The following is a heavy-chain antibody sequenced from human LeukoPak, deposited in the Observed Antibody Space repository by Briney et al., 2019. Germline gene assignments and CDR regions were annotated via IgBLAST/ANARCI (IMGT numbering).Heavy chain of an antibody. CDR2: IIPIFGTA. Sequence: SVKVSCKASGGTFSSYAISWVRQAPGQGLEWMGGIIPIFGTANYAQKFQGRVTITADKSTSTAYMELSSLRSEDTAVYYCARDRNGYSYGYPRRAAFDIWGQGTMVTVSS. CDR3: ARDRNGYSYGYPRRAAFDI. CDR1: GGTFSSYA. V-gene: IGHV1-69*06. J-gene: IGHJ3*02. D-gene: IGHD5-18*01.